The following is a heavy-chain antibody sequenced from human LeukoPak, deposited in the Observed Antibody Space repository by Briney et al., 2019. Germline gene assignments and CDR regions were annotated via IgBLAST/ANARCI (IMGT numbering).Heavy chain of an antibody. V-gene: IGHV3-53*01. J-gene: IGHJ4*02. CDR1: GFTVSSNY. CDR3: ASQASRNYDATYYFDY. CDR2: IYSGGST. D-gene: IGHD3-22*01. Sequence: HAGGSLRLSCAASGFTVSSNYMSWVRQAPGKGLEWVSVIYSGGSTYYADSVKGRFTISRDNSKNTLYLQMNSLRAEDTAVYYCASQASRNYDATYYFDYWGQGTLVTASS.